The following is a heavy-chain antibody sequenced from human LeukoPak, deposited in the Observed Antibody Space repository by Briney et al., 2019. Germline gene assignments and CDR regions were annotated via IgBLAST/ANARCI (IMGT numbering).Heavy chain of an antibody. D-gene: IGHD6-13*01. CDR1: GYTFTSYG. V-gene: IGHV1-18*01. CDR2: ISAYNGNT. Sequence: ASVKVSCKASGYTFTSYGISWVRQAPGQGLEWMGWISAYNGNTNYAQKLQGRVTMTTDTSTSTAYMELRSLRSDDTAVYYCARESSYSSSWPYFDYWGQGTPVTVSS. J-gene: IGHJ4*02. CDR3: ARESSYSSSWPYFDY.